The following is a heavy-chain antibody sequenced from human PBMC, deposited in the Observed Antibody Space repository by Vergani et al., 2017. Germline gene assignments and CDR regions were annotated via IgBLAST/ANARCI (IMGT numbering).Heavy chain of an antibody. CDR2: IIPILGIA. V-gene: IGHV1-69*02. Sequence: QVQLVQSGAEVKKPGSSVKVSCKASGGTFSSYTISWVRQAPGQGLEWMGRIIPILGIANYAQKFQGRVTITADKSTSTAYMELSSVTAADTAVYYCARHYTAMVYYYYYGMDVWGQGTTVTVSS. D-gene: IGHD5-18*01. J-gene: IGHJ6*02. CDR3: ARHYTAMVYYYYYGMDV. CDR1: GGTFSSYT.